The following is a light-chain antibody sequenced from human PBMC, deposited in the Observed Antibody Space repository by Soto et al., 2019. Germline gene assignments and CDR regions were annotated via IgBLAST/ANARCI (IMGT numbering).Light chain of an antibody. CDR2: KAS. CDR1: QTISTW. Sequence: DIQMTQSPSTLPASVGDRVTITCRASQTISTWLAWHQQKPGKAPKLRIYKASNLDSGVPSRFSGSGSGTEFTLTISSLQPDDCASYYCQQYNSYPWTFGQGTKVEIK. CDR3: QQYNSYPWT. V-gene: IGKV1-5*03. J-gene: IGKJ1*01.